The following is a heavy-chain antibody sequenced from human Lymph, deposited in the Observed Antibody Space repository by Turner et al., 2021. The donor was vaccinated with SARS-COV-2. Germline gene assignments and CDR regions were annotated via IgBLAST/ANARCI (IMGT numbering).Heavy chain of an antibody. V-gene: IGHV1-69*10. CDR3: ARIAAPGMGGGVHYYYYAMDV. D-gene: IGHD6-13*01. CDR1: GGTFSSSA. J-gene: IGHJ6*02. Sequence: QVQLVQSGAEVKKPGSSVKVSCKASGGTFSSSAISWVRQAPGQGLEWMGGVIPLLAIANYAQKFQGRVTITADKSTSKAYMERSSLRSEDTAVYFCARIAAPGMGGGVHYYYYAMDVWGQGTTVTVSS. CDR2: VIPLLAIA.